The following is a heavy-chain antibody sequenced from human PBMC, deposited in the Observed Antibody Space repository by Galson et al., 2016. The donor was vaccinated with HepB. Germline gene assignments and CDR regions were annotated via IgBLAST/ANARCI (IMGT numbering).Heavy chain of an antibody. J-gene: IGHJ4*02. V-gene: IGHV3-30*18. CDR2: IAYDGDKK. CDR1: GVTFSRYG. D-gene: IGHD6-19*01. Sequence: SLRLSCAASGVTFSRYGMHWVRQAPGKGLEWVAIIAYDGDKKYYADSVKGRFTISRDNSKNTLYLQMNSLRVEDTAVYYCAKDRENGAVSGTGVSDYWGQGTLVTVSS. CDR3: AKDRENGAVSGTGVSDY.